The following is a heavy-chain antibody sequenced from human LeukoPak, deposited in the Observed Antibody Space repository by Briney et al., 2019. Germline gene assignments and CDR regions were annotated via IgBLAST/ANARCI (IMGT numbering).Heavy chain of an antibody. Sequence: PGGSLRFSCAASGFTFSSYGMHWVRQAPGKGLEWVAVISYDGSNKYYADSVKGRFTISRDNSKNTLYLQVNSLRTEDTAVYYCAKDGMRRGSGWYYFDYWGQGTLVTVSS. CDR1: GFTFSSYG. CDR3: AKDGMRRGSGWYYFDY. V-gene: IGHV3-30*18. J-gene: IGHJ4*02. D-gene: IGHD6-19*01. CDR2: ISYDGSNK.